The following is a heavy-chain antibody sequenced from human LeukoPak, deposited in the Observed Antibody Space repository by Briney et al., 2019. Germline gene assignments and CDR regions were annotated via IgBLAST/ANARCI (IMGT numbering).Heavy chain of an antibody. CDR1: GFTSSTYW. CDR3: AGNMAIRGDDAFDI. V-gene: IGHV4-34*08. Sequence: PGGSLRLSCAASGFTSSTYWMSWVRQPPGKGLEWIGEINHSGSTNYNPSLKSRVTISVDTSKNQFSLKLSSVTAADTAVYYCAGNMAIRGDDAFDIWGQGTMVTVSS. J-gene: IGHJ3*02. D-gene: IGHD2/OR15-2a*01. CDR2: INHSGST.